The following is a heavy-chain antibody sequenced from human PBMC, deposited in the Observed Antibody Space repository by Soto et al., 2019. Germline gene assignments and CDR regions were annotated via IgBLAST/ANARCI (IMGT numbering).Heavy chain of an antibody. V-gene: IGHV1-18*01. CDR2: ISAYNGNT. CDR3: ARARAYGDYVFYAFDI. J-gene: IGHJ3*02. CDR1: GYTFTSYG. D-gene: IGHD4-17*01. Sequence: ASVKVSCKASGYTFTSYGISWVRQAPGQGLEWMGWISAYNGNTNYAQKLQGRVTMTTDTSTSTAYMELRSLRSDDTAVYYCARARAYGDYVFYAFDIWGQGTMVTVSS.